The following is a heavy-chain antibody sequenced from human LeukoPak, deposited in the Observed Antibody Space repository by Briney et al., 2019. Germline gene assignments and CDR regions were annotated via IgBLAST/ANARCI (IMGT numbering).Heavy chain of an antibody. Sequence: PGGSLRLSCAASGFTFSDAWMSWVRQAPGKGLEWVGRIKSKTDGGTTDYAAPVKGRFTISRVDSKNTLYLQMNSLKTEDTAVYYCTTRGGSFSIFDYWGQGTLVTVSS. CDR3: TTRGGSFSIFDY. CDR1: GFTFSDAW. D-gene: IGHD1-26*01. CDR2: IKSKTDGGTT. V-gene: IGHV3-15*01. J-gene: IGHJ4*02.